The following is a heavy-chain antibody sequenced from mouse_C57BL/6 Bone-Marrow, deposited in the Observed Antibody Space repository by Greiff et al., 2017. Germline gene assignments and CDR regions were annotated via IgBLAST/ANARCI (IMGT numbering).Heavy chain of an antibody. V-gene: IGHV10-3*01. CDR1: GFTFNTYA. D-gene: IGHD1-1*01. J-gene: IGHJ4*01. Sequence: EVKLVESGGGLVQPKGSLKLSCAASGFTFNTYALHLVPQAPGTGLAWVARIRSKSSNYATYYADSVKDRFTISRDDSQSMLYLQMNNLKTEDTAMYYCVRCGRVGGAMDYWGQGTSVTVSA. CDR2: IRSKSSNYAT. CDR3: VRCGRVGGAMDY.